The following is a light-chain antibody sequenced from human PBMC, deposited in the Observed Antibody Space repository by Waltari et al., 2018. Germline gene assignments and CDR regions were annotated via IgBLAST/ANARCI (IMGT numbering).Light chain of an antibody. CDR1: SSNIESNT. J-gene: IGLJ3*02. CDR3: AAWDDRMNGRGV. V-gene: IGLV1-44*01. Sequence: QSVLTQPPSASGTPGQRVTISCSGSSSNIESNTVNWYQQLPGTAPKRLIYRNSPRPSGVPGRFSGSHSGTSASLAISGLQSEDEATYYCAAWDDRMNGRGVFGGGTKVTVL. CDR2: RNS.